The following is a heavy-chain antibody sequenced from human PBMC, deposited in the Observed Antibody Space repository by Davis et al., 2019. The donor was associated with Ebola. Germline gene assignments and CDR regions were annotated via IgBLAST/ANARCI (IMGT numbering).Heavy chain of an antibody. CDR1: GGSITNYY. J-gene: IGHJ6*02. CDR2: IYNSGSI. Sequence: SETLSLTCTVSGGSITNYYWSWIRQPPGKGLEWIGYIYNSGSINYNPFLKSRVTISIDTSKNQFSLDLSSMTAADTAVYYCARGRSIVVEATRYYGVDVWGQGTTVTVSS. CDR3: ARGRSIVVEATRYYGVDV. V-gene: IGHV4-59*01. D-gene: IGHD2-2*01.